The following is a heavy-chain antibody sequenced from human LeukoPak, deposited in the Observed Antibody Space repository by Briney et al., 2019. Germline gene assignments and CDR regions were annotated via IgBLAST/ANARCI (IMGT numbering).Heavy chain of an antibody. CDR3: ARDSVDTAIAFDY. CDR2: MSSSGSTI. CDR1: GFSFSSYA. J-gene: IGHJ4*02. V-gene: IGHV3-48*03. D-gene: IGHD5-18*01. Sequence: PGGSLRLSCAASGFSFSSYAMTWVRPAPGKGLEWVSYMSSSGSTIYYADSVKGRFTISRDNAKNFLYLQMNSLRAEDTAVYYCARDSVDTAIAFDYWGQGTVVTVSS.